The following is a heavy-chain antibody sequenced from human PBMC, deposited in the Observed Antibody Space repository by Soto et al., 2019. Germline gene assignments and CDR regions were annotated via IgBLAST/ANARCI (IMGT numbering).Heavy chain of an antibody. CDR2: VYYSGST. Sequence: SETLSLTCVVSGGSIIGHYWSWIRQPPGKGLVWIGYVYYSGSTNYNPSLKSRVTMSVDTPKNQFSLKVSSVTAADTAVYYCARVSGDLVYGSGSYYTVFYGMDVWGQGTTVTVSS. J-gene: IGHJ6*02. V-gene: IGHV4-59*11. CDR3: ARVSGDLVYGSGSYYTVFYGMDV. CDR1: GGSIIGHY. D-gene: IGHD3-10*01.